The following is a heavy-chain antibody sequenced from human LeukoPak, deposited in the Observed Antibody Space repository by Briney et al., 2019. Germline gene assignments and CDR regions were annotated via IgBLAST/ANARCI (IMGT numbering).Heavy chain of an antibody. D-gene: IGHD2-2*01. Sequence: GGSLRLSCAASGFTFSSYSMSWVRQAPGKGLEWVSAISGSGGSTYYADSVKGRFTISRDNSKNTLYLQMNSLRAEDTAVYYCAKRFVVVPAAIAYWGQGTLVTVSS. CDR3: AKRFVVVPAAIAY. J-gene: IGHJ4*02. CDR1: GFTFSSYS. V-gene: IGHV3-23*01. CDR2: ISGSGGST.